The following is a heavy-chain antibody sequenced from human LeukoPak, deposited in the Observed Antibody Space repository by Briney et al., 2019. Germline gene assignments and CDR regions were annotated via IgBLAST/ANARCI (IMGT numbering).Heavy chain of an antibody. CDR1: GFTFSSYS. J-gene: IGHJ4*02. Sequence: GGSLRLSCGASGFTFSSYSMNWVRQAPGKGLDWVSFISTCGATIYYADSVKGRFTISRDNAKNSLYLQMSSLRAEDTAVYYCAREGPYSSSNDWGQGTLVTVSS. CDR3: AREGPYSSSND. D-gene: IGHD6-6*01. CDR2: ISTCGATI. V-gene: IGHV3-48*01.